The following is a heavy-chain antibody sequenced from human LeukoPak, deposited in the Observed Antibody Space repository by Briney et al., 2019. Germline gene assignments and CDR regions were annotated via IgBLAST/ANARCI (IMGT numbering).Heavy chain of an antibody. CDR3: ARVRWELPPYYFDY. V-gene: IGHV1-69*04. Sequence: VASVTVSCKASGGTFSSYAISWVRQAPGQGLEWMGRIIPILGIANYAQKFQGRVTITADKSTSTAYMELSSLRSEDTAVYYCARVRWELPPYYFDYWGQGTLVTVSS. CDR1: GGTFSSYA. CDR2: IIPILGIA. D-gene: IGHD1-26*01. J-gene: IGHJ4*02.